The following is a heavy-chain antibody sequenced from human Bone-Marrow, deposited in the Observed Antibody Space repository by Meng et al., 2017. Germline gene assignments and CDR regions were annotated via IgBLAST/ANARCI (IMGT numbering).Heavy chain of an antibody. CDR3: AKDLLYDSSGYTSPGMAAFDI. V-gene: IGHV3-30*12. D-gene: IGHD3-22*01. CDR2: ISYDGNNK. Sequence: GESLKISCAASGFTFSSYSMNWVRQAPDKGLEWVALISYDGNNKYYADSVKGRFTVSRDNSKNTLYLQMNSLRAEDTAVYYCAKDLLYDSSGYTSPGMAAFDIWGQGTMVTVSS. J-gene: IGHJ3*02. CDR1: GFTFSSYS.